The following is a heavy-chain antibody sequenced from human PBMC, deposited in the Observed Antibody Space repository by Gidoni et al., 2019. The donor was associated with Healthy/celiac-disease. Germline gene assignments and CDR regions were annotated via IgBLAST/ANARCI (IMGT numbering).Heavy chain of an antibody. CDR1: GFTFISYS. D-gene: IGHD3-22*01. J-gene: IGHJ6*02. CDR2: ISGSGGST. Sequence: EVQLLESGGCLVQPGGSLRLSCAASGFTFISYSMSRVRQAPGPGLEWGSAISGSGGSTYYADSVKGRFTISRDNSKNTLYRQMNSLRAEDTAVYYCAKDEGLYYYDSSGYYYHHEALMDGMDVWGQGTTVTVSS. CDR3: AKDEGLYYYDSSGYYYHHEALMDGMDV. V-gene: IGHV3-23*01.